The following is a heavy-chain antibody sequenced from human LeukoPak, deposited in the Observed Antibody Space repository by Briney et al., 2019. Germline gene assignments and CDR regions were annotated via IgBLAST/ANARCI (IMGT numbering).Heavy chain of an antibody. CDR2: ISYDGSDK. Sequence: GGSLRLSCAASGFTFRSHGMHWVRQAPGKGLEWVAVISYDGSDKYYADSVKGRFTISRDNSKNTLYLQTNSLRAEDTAVYYCAKDRSRENYYGSGSSPPDYWGQGTLVTVSS. J-gene: IGHJ4*02. CDR3: AKDRSRENYYGSGSSPPDY. V-gene: IGHV3-30*18. CDR1: GFTFRSHG. D-gene: IGHD3-10*01.